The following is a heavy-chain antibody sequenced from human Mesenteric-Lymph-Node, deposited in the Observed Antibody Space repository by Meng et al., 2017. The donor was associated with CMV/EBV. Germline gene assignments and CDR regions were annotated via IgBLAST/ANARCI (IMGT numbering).Heavy chain of an antibody. CDR3: ARVVYYYYYYGMDV. J-gene: IGHJ6*02. CDR2: INPNSGGT. V-gene: IGHV1-2*02. Sequence: GESLKISCKASGYTFTGYYMHWVRQAPGQGLEWMGWINPNSGGTNYAQKFQGRVTMTRDTSISTAYMELSRLRSDDTAVYYCARVVYYYYYYGMDVWGQGTTVTVSS. CDR1: GYTFTGYY.